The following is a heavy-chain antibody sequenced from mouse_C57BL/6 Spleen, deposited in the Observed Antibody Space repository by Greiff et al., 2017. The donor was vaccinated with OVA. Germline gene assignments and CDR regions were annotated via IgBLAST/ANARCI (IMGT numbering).Heavy chain of an antibody. CDR2: IYPGSGST. V-gene: IGHV1-55*01. D-gene: IGHD3-2*02. J-gene: IGHJ3*01. Sequence: QVQLKQPGAELVKPGASVKMSCKASGYTFTSYWITWVKQRPGQGLEWIGDIYPGSGSTNYNEKFKSKATLTVDTSSSTAYMQLSSLTSEDSAVYYCAGSGYVGTWFAYWGQGTLVTVSA. CDR1: GYTFTSYW. CDR3: AGSGYVGTWFAY.